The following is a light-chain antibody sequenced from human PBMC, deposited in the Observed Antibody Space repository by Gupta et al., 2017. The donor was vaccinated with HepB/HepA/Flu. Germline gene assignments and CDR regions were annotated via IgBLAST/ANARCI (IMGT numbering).Light chain of an antibody. V-gene: IGKV1-5*03. J-gene: IGKJ1*01. CDR2: KAS. CDR3: QQDYSHPWT. CDR1: QSINNW. Sequence: QMTQSPSTLSTSIGDRVTITCRASQSINNWLAWYQQKPGKAPKLLIYKASSLESGVPSRFSGSGSGTEFTLTISSLQPDDFATYCCQQDYSHPWTFGQGTKVEIK.